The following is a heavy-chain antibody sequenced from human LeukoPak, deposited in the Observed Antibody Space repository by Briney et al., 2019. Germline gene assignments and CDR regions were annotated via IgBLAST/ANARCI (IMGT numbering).Heavy chain of an antibody. J-gene: IGHJ4*02. Sequence: GGSLRLSCTASGFTFGDYAMSWVRQAPGKGLEWVGFIRSKAYGGTIEYAASVKGRFTISRDDSKSIGYLQMNSLKTEDTALYYCTRDPYCRSSSCYWGIDYWGQGTLVTVSS. D-gene: IGHD2-15*01. CDR1: GFTFGDYA. CDR3: TRDPYCRSSSCYWGIDY. V-gene: IGHV3-49*04. CDR2: IRSKAYGGTI.